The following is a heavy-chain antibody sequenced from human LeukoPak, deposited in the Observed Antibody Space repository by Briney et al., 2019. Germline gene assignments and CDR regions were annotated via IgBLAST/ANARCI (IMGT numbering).Heavy chain of an antibody. Sequence: GGSLRLSCAASGFTFSSYGMHWVRQALGKGLEWVAVIWYDGSNKYYADSVKGRFTISRDNSKNTLYLQMNSLRAEDTAVYYCAKGIYDSSGYYYDYWGQGTLVTVSS. CDR3: AKGIYDSSGYYYDY. J-gene: IGHJ4*02. CDR2: IWYDGSNK. CDR1: GFTFSSYG. D-gene: IGHD3-22*01. V-gene: IGHV3-33*06.